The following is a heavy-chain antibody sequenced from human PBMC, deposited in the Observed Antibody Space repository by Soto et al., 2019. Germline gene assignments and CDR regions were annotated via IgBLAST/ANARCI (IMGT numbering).Heavy chain of an antibody. CDR1: GGSISSYY. Sequence: PSETLSLTCTVSGGSISSYYWSWIRQPPGKGLEWIGYIYYSGSTNYNPSLKSRVTISVDTSKNQFSLKLSSVTAADTAVYYCARDSGRGNDYYYYYGMDVWGQGTTVTVSS. V-gene: IGHV4-59*01. J-gene: IGHJ6*02. D-gene: IGHD3-10*01. CDR3: ARDSGRGNDYYYYYGMDV. CDR2: IYYSGST.